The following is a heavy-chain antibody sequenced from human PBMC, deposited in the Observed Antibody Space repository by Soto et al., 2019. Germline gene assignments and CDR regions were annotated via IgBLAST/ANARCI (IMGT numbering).Heavy chain of an antibody. D-gene: IGHD6-19*01. CDR2: INHSGST. J-gene: IGHJ4*02. V-gene: IGHV4-34*01. CDR1: GWSFSGYY. CDR3: ARGEGAVAVL. Sequence: QVQLQQWGAGLLKPSETLSVTCAVYGWSFSGYYWSWIRQPPGKGLEWIGEINHSGSTNYNPSHRSLSNITVDTSKNRFILLLSLVTDADTVVYYCARGEGAVAVLWGQGTLVTVSS.